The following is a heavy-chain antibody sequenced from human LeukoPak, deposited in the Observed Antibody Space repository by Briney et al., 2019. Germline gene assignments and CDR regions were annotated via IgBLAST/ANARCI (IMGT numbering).Heavy chain of an antibody. D-gene: IGHD4-11*01. J-gene: IGHJ6*03. CDR3: ARDWDYSNHYGVRNYMDV. CDR2: IYTSGST. Sequence: SETLSLTCTVSGGSISSYYWSWIRQPAGKGLEWIGRIYTSGSTNYNPSLKSRVTMSVDTSKNQFSLKLSSVTAADTAVYYCARDWDYSNHYGVRNYMDVWDKGTTVTVSS. V-gene: IGHV4-4*07. CDR1: GGSISSYY.